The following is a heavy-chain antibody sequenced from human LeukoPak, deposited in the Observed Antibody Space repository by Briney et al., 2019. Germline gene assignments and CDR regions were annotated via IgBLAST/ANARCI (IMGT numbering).Heavy chain of an antibody. J-gene: IGHJ6*03. CDR1: GYTFTSYR. Sequence: ASVKVSCKASGYTFTSYRISWVRQAPGQGLEWMGWISAYNGNTNYVQNFQGRVTMTTDTSTSTAYMELRSLRSDDTAVYYCARERFLERFNMDVWGKGTTVTVSS. V-gene: IGHV1-18*01. CDR2: ISAYNGNT. D-gene: IGHD3-3*01. CDR3: ARERFLERFNMDV.